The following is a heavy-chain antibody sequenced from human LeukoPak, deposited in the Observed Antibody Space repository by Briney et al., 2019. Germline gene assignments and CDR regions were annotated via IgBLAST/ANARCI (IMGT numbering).Heavy chain of an antibody. V-gene: IGHV4-31*03. Sequence: KPSETLSLTCTVSGGSVSRGGYYWNSIRQHPGKGLEWIGFTSYSEGTYYNPSLMSRITISVDRSQNQFSLKMRDVTAADTAVYFCATADWESFYFDSWGQGALVAVSS. CDR3: ATADWESFYFDS. CDR2: TSYSEGT. J-gene: IGHJ4*02. CDR1: GGSVSRGGYY. D-gene: IGHD1-26*01.